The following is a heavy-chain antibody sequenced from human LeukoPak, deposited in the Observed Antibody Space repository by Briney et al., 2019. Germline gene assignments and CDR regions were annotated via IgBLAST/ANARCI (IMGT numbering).Heavy chain of an antibody. J-gene: IGHJ3*02. Sequence: PGGSLRLSCAPSGLTLSRKYMGWVGQAPGKGLEWVSVIYSGGSTYYADSVKGRFTLSGDNSKNTLYLQMNSLRAVDTAVYYCAKGGDPTMGHAFDIWGQGTVVTVSS. CDR1: GLTLSRKY. CDR2: IYSGGST. D-gene: IGHD5-18*01. V-gene: IGHV3-66*01. CDR3: AKGGDPTMGHAFDI.